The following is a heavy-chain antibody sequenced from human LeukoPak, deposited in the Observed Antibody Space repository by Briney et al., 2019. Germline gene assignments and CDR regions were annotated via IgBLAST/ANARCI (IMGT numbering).Heavy chain of an antibody. V-gene: IGHV1-8*01. Sequence: ASVKVSCKASGYTFTSYDINWVRQATGQGLEWMGWMNPNSGNTGYAQKSQGRVTMTRNTSISTAYMELSSLRSEDTAVYYCARGVGSGAWFGEFQFGVTYDYWGQGTLVTVSS. CDR3: ARGVGSGAWFGEFQFGVTYDY. CDR2: MNPNSGNT. CDR1: GYTFTSYD. D-gene: IGHD3-10*01. J-gene: IGHJ4*02.